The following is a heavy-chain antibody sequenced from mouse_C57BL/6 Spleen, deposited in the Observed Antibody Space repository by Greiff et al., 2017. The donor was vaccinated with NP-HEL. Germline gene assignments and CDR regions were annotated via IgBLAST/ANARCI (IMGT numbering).Heavy chain of an antibody. V-gene: IGHV7-1*01. D-gene: IGHD1-1*01. Sequence: EVNLVESGGGLVQSGRSLRLSCATSGFTFSDFYMEWVRQAPGKGLEWIAASRNKANDYTTEYSASVKGRFIVSRDTSQYILYLQMNALRAEDTAIYYCARVATKWYFDVWGTGTTVTVSS. J-gene: IGHJ1*03. CDR1: GFTFSDFY. CDR3: ARVATKWYFDV. CDR2: SRNKANDYTT.